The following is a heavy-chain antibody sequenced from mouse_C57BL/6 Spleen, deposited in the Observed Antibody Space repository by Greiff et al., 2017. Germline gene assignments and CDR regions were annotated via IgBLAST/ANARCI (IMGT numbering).Heavy chain of an antibody. CDR3: ARKGPSTVVAPYYFDC. D-gene: IGHD1-1*01. CDR2: ILPGSGST. CDR1: GYTFTGYW. J-gene: IGHJ2*01. Sequence: QVQLKQSGAELMKPGASVKLSCKATGYTFTGYWIEWVKQRHGHGLEWIGEILPGSGSTTYTEKFKGKAPFTADPSTNTAYMQLSSLTTEDSAISSCARKGPSTVVAPYYFDCRGQGTTLTVSS. V-gene: IGHV1-9*01.